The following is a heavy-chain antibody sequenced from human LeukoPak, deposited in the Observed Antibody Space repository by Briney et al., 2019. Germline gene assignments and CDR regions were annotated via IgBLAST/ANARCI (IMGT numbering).Heavy chain of an antibody. V-gene: IGHV3-74*01. Sequence: EGALRLSCAASEFPFRSYWMNRVPQAPGKGLEWVSRINRDGSSPSHADSVKGRFSISSDNANHTQYLHMNSLRADDRAVYYCARALGGWPDAFDIWGRGTMVVVFS. J-gene: IGHJ3*02. CDR1: EFPFRSYW. CDR3: ARALGGWPDAFDI. D-gene: IGHD6-19*01. CDR2: INRDGSSP.